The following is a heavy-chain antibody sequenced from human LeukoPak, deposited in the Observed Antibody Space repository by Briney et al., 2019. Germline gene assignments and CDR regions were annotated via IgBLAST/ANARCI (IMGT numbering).Heavy chain of an antibody. V-gene: IGHV7-4-1*02. Sequence: ASVKVSCKASGGTFSSYAISWVRQAPGQGLEWMGWINTNTGNPTYAQGFTGRFVFSLDTSVSTAYLQISSLKAEDTAVYYCARGAYCGGDCYSEYYYYYMDVWGKGTTVTVSS. J-gene: IGHJ6*03. CDR3: ARGAYCGGDCYSEYYYYYMDV. CDR1: GGTFSSYA. CDR2: INTNTGNP. D-gene: IGHD2-21*02.